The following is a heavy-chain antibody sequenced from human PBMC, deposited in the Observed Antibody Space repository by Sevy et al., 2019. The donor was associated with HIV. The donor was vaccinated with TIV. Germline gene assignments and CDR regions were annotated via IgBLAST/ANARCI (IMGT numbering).Heavy chain of an antibody. J-gene: IGHJ3*02. V-gene: IGHV1-2*02. CDR2: INPNSGDT. D-gene: IGHD2-2*01. Sequence: ASVKVSCKASGYTFTGYYMHWVRQAPGQGLEWMGWINPNSGDTNYAQKFQGRVTMTRDTSISTVYMELSRLRSDDTAVYYCARHGDCTSTGCRTVNDAFDIWGQGTMVTVSS. CDR1: GYTFTGYY. CDR3: ARHGDCTSTGCRTVNDAFDI.